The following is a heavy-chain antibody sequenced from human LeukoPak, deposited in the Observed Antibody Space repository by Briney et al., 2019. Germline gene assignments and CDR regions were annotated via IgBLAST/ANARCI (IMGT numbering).Heavy chain of an antibody. CDR1: GFTFSSYW. CDR3: ASINDQAVAAALDI. Sequence: GGSLRLSCAASGFTFSSYWMSWVRQAPGKGLEWVANIKQDGSEKYYVDSVKGRFTISRDNAKNSLYLQMNSLRAEDTAVYYCASINDQAVAAALDIWGQGTMVTVSS. CDR2: IKQDGSEK. V-gene: IGHV3-7*01. J-gene: IGHJ3*02. D-gene: IGHD6-19*01.